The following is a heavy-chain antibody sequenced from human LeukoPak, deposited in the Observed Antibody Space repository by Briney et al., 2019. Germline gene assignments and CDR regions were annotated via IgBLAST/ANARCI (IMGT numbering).Heavy chain of an antibody. Sequence: ASVKVSCKASGYTFTSYGISWVRQAPGQGLEWMGGIIPIFGTANYAQKLQGRVTMTTDTSTSTAYMELRSLRSDDTAVYYCARDSSLFYDSIGYYPYYFDYWGQGTLVTVSS. D-gene: IGHD3-22*01. J-gene: IGHJ4*02. CDR3: ARDSSLFYDSIGYYPYYFDY. V-gene: IGHV1-18*01. CDR1: GYTFTSYG. CDR2: IIPIFGTA.